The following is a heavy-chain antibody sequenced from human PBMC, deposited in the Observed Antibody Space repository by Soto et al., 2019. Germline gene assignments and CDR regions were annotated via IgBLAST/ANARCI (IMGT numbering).Heavy chain of an antibody. V-gene: IGHV1-18*04. D-gene: IGHD3-22*01. CDR3: ARGYGSDSSGYYLFDY. CDR1: GYTFTSYG. Sequence: GXSVKVSCKASGYTFTSYGISWVRQAPGQGLEWMGWISAYNGNTNYAQKLQGRVTMTTDTSTSTAYMELRSLRSDDTAVYYCARGYGSDSSGYYLFDYWGQGTLVTASS. CDR2: ISAYNGNT. J-gene: IGHJ4*02.